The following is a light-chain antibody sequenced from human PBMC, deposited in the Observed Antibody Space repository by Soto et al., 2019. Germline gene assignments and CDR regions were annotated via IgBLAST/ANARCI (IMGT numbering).Light chain of an antibody. J-gene: IGKJ3*01. CDR3: QQLNSYLFT. V-gene: IGKV1-9*01. CDR1: QGISSY. Sequence: DIQLTQSPSFLSASVRDRVTITCRASQGISSYLAWYQQKPGKAPKLLIYAASTLQSGVPSRFSGSGSGTEFTLTISSLQPEDFATYYCQQLNSYLFTFGPGTKVDIK. CDR2: AAS.